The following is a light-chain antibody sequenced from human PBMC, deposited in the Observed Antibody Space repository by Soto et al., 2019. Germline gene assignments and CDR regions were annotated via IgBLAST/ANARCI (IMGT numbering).Light chain of an antibody. J-gene: IGKJ5*01. CDR2: DAS. CDR1: RSVSSY. Sequence: EMVLTQSPATLSLSRGERATLSCRASRSVSSYLAWYQQNTCHAPRLLIYDASNSATGIPARFSGSGSATDFTLNISSLEPEDFAGYYCQQHSTWPPSITFCQWTRRENK. CDR3: QQHSTWPPSIT. V-gene: IGKV3-11*01.